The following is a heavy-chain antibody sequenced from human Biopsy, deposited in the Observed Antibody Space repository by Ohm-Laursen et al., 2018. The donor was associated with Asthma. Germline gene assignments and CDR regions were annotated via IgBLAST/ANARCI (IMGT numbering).Heavy chain of an antibody. CDR2: ISYDGNHK. V-gene: IGHV3-30*18. Sequence: SLRLSCTAPGFMFRSFGMHWVRQAPGKGLEWVAVISYDGNHKFYEDSVKGRFTISRDNSKNTLYLQMNSLTPDDTAVYFCAKRRGYSGHDNDYWGQGTLVIVSS. J-gene: IGHJ4*02. D-gene: IGHD5-12*01. CDR3: AKRRGYSGHDNDY. CDR1: GFMFRSFG.